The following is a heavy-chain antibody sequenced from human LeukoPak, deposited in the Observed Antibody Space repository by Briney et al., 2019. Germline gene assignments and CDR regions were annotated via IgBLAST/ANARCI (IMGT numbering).Heavy chain of an antibody. CDR3: AMTFDY. J-gene: IGHJ4*02. Sequence: GGSLRLSCAASGFAFRTYSMNWLRQAPGKGLEWVSSISSSSSDIYYADSVKGRFTISRDNAKNSLYLQMNSLRAEDTAVYYCAMTFDYWRQETLVTVSS. CDR2: ISSSSSDI. V-gene: IGHV3-21*01. CDR1: GFAFRTYS.